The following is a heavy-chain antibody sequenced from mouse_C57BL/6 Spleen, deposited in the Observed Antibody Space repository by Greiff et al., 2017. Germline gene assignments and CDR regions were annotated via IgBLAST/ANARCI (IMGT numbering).Heavy chain of an antibody. CDR2: IDPSDSYT. V-gene: IGHV1-69*01. J-gene: IGHJ3*01. D-gene: IGHD2-2*01. CDR1: GYTFTSYW. CDR3: ARRNGYPLAY. Sequence: VQLQQPGAELVMPGASVKLSCKASGYTFTSYWMHWVKQRPGQGLEWIGEIDPSDSYTNYNQKFKGKSTLTVDKSSSTAYMQLSSLTSEDSAVYYCARRNGYPLAYWGQGTLVTVSA.